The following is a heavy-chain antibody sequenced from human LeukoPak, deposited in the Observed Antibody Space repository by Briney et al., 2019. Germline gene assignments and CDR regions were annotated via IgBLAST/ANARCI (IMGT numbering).Heavy chain of an antibody. Sequence: PGGSLRLSCAASGFTFSSYAMSWVRQAPGKGLEWVSAISGSGGSTYYADSVKGRFTISRDNSKNTLYLQMNSLRAEDTAVYYCAKTSPDIVVTMGGSGSAFDYWGQGTLVTVSS. CDR2: ISGSGGST. J-gene: IGHJ4*02. CDR3: AKTSPDIVVTMGGSGSAFDY. V-gene: IGHV3-23*01. CDR1: GFTFSSYA. D-gene: IGHD2-2*01.